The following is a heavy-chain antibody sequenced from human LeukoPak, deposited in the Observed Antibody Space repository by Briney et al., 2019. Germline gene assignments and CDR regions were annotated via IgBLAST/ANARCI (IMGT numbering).Heavy chain of an antibody. Sequence: SVTVSCKASGGTFSSYAISWVRQAPGQGLEWMGGIIPIFGTANYAQKFQGRVTITADEPTSTAYMELSSLRSEDTAVYYCARDVSGDDVGFDPWGQGTLVTVSS. CDR3: ARDVSGDDVGFDP. CDR2: IIPIFGTA. J-gene: IGHJ5*02. CDR1: GGTFSSYA. V-gene: IGHV1-69*13. D-gene: IGHD1-26*01.